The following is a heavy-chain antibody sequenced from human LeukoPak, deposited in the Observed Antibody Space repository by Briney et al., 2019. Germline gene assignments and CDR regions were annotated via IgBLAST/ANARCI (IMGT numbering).Heavy chain of an antibody. Sequence: SETLSLTCTVSGGSISSGSYYWNWIRQPAGKGLEWLGNIFTRGTTNYNASLESRLTISLDTARNQFSLSLRSVTAADTAIYFCARSSLAVYFNYWGQGTLVTASS. CDR2: IFTRGTT. CDR3: ARSSLAVYFNY. D-gene: IGHD6-19*01. J-gene: IGHJ4*02. CDR1: GGSISSGSYY. V-gene: IGHV4-61*09.